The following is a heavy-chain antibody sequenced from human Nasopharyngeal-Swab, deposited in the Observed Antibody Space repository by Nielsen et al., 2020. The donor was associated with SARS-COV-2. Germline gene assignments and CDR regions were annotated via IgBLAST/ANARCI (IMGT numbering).Heavy chain of an antibody. J-gene: IGHJ5*02. CDR3: ARALSARTTSNCLGP. V-gene: IGHV1-2*06. CDR2: IDPNTGGT. D-gene: IGHD4-17*01. Sequence: WVRQAPGQGLEWMGRIDPNTGGTSSAQIFQGRVTMTRDTSISTVYIEVTSLTSDDTAVYYCARALSARTTSNCLGPWGQGTLVTVSS.